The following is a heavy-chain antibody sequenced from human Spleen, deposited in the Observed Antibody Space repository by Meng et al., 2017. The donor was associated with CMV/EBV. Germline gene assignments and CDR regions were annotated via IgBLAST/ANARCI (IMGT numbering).Heavy chain of an antibody. V-gene: IGHV3-23*03. CDR3: AKGITIGLPNWIDP. Sequence: GESLKISCAASGFTFSSYAMSWVRQAPGKGLEWVSVIYSGGGSTYYADSVKGRFTISRDNSKNTLYLQMNSLRAEDTGVYYCAKGITIGLPNWIDPWGQGTLVTVSS. J-gene: IGHJ5*02. CDR2: IYSGGGST. CDR1: GFTFSSYA. D-gene: IGHD3-9*01.